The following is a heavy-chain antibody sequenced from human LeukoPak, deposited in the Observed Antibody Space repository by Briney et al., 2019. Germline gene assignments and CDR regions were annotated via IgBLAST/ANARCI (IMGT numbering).Heavy chain of an antibody. CDR2: ISGSGGST. D-gene: IGHD4-17*01. CDR3: AKDVREHDYGDYPEYFQH. Sequence: PGGSLRLSCAASGFTFSSYAMSWVRQAPGKGLEWVSAISGSGGSTYYADSVTGRFTISRDNSKNTLYLQMNSRRAEDTAVYYCAKDVREHDYGDYPEYFQHWGQGTLVTVSS. J-gene: IGHJ1*01. CDR1: GFTFSSYA. V-gene: IGHV3-23*01.